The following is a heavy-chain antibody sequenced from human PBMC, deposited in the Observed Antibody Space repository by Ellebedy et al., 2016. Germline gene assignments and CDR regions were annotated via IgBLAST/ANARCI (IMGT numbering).Heavy chain of an antibody. J-gene: IGHJ3*02. CDR2: ISHGGSS. CDR3: ARGAPGPAFDI. Sequence: SETLSLTXAVYGGSFSGYYWSWIRQSPGKGLEWIGEISHGGSSNYNPSLKSRVTTSIDTSKSQIFLKLKSVTAADTAVYYCARGAPGPAFDIWGQGTMVIVSS. CDR1: GGSFSGYY. V-gene: IGHV4-34*01.